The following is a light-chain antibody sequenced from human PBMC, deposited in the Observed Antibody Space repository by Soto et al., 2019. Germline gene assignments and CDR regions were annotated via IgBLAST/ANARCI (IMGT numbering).Light chain of an antibody. Sequence: EIVVTQSPGSLTVSLGERATINCTSSQTLLYQPNNKNYLAWYQQKLGQPPKVVLYWASTRESGVPDRFSGSGSGTDFTLTISTMQAEDVAIYYCQQYFSTPYTFGQGTKLEIK. V-gene: IGKV4-1*01. J-gene: IGKJ2*01. CDR3: QQYFSTPYT. CDR2: WAS. CDR1: QTLLYQPNNKNY.